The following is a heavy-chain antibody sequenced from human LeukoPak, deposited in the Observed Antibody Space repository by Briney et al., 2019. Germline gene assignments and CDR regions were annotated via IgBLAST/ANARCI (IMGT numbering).Heavy chain of an antibody. CDR3: ARATIRYDTAMADYYYYYYMDV. CDR1: GYTFTSYD. D-gene: IGHD5-18*01. J-gene: IGHJ6*03. V-gene: IGHV1-2*02. CDR2: INPNSGGT. Sequence: ASVKVSCKASGYTFTSYDINWVRQATGQGLEWMGWINPNSGGTNYAQKFQGRVTMTRDTSISTAYMELSRLRSDDTAVYYCARATIRYDTAMADYYYYYYMDVWGKGTTVTISS.